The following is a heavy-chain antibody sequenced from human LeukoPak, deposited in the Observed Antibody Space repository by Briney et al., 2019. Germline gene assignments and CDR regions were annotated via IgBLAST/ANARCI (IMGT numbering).Heavy chain of an antibody. D-gene: IGHD4-23*01. Sequence: GSLRLSCAASGFNFASRWMHWVRQVPGKGLVWVSRISSDGRDTTYADSVKGRFTISRDNVKKIVYLQMRSLRVEDTAVYYCARHFDGKGSFDFWGQGTLVTVSS. J-gene: IGHJ5*01. CDR2: ISSDGRDT. CDR3: ARHFDGKGSFDF. V-gene: IGHV3-74*01. CDR1: GFNFASRW.